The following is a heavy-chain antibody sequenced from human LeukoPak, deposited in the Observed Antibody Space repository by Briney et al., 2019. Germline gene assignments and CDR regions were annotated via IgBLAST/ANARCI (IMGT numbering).Heavy chain of an antibody. CDR3: ANLKGKDGITDSYDH. V-gene: IGHV3-7*03. CDR1: EFTFSSYW. J-gene: IGHJ4*02. Sequence: GGSLRLSCAASEFTFSSYWMNWVRQAPGKGPEWVANIKQDGSEKYYVDSVKGRFTISRDNAKNSLYLQMNSLRVEDTAVYYCANLKGKDGITDSYDHWGQGTLVTVSS. D-gene: IGHD5-24*01. CDR2: IKQDGSEK.